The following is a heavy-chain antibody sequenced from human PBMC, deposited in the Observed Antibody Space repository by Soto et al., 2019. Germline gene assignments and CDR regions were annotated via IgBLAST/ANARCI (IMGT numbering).Heavy chain of an antibody. D-gene: IGHD2-8*02. CDR3: AKGGDSWWFYFDY. CDR1: GFTFSSYA. Sequence: EVQLLESGGGLVQPGGSLRLSCAASGFTFSSYAMSWVRQAPVKGLEWVSAISGSGGSTYYADSVKGRFTISRDNSKNTLYLKMNSLRAEDTAVYYCAKGGDSWWFYFDYWGQGTLVTVS. CDR2: ISGSGGST. J-gene: IGHJ4*02. V-gene: IGHV3-23*01.